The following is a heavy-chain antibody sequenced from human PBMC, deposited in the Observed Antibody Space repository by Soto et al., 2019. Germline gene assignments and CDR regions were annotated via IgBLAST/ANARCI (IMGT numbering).Heavy chain of an antibody. V-gene: IGHV2-5*02. CDR2: IYWDNDK. CDR1: GFSLSTSGVG. J-gene: IGHJ5*02. D-gene: IGHD3-22*01. CDR3: SHSLIGYYYDSSGSNWFDP. Sequence: SGPTLVNPTQTLTLTCTFSGFSLSTSGVGVGWIRQPPGKALEWLALIYWDNDKRYSPSLKSRLTITKDTSKNQVVLTMTNMDPVDTAKYYCSHSLIGYYYDSSGSNWFDPWGQGTLVTVSS.